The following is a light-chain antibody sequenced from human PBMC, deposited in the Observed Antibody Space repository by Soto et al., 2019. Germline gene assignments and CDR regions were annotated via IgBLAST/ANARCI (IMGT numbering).Light chain of an antibody. Sequence: QSALTQPRLVSGSPGQSVAISCTGTSSDVGASHYVSWYQQHPGKAPKLMIYDITQRPSGLPDRFSGSKSGNTASMTLSGLHAADEPDYFCGSYTGTSGVVGTCTKITFL. CDR1: SSDVGASHY. CDR3: GSYTGTSGV. V-gene: IGLV2-11*01. J-gene: IGLJ1*01. CDR2: DIT.